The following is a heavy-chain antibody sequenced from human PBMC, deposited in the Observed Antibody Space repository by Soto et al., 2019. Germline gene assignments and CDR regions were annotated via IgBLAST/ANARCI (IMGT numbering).Heavy chain of an antibody. CDR1: SYSISSGFF. CDR2: IYHTGDT. CDR3: ARDTNSLDL. Sequence: SETLSLTCVVSSYSISSGFFWAWIRQPPGKGLEWVGSIYHTGDTHYNPSLRSQVSMSVDTSKDHFSLRLTYLTAADTAVYFCARDTNSLDLWGQGILVTVSS. V-gene: IGHV4-38-2*02. D-gene: IGHD2-8*01. J-gene: IGHJ5*02.